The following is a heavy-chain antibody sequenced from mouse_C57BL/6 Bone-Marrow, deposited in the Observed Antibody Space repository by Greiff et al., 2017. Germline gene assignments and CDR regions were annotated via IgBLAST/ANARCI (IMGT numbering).Heavy chain of an antibody. CDR2: INPGSGGT. V-gene: IGHV1-54*01. Sequence: VKLMESGAELVRPGTSVKVSCKASGYAFTNYLIAWVKQRPGQGLEWIGVINPGSGGTNYNEKFKGKATLTADKSSSTAYMPLSSLTSEDSAVYFCARGFDYYCSSYFDYWGQGTTLTVSS. CDR3: ARGFDYYCSSYFDY. D-gene: IGHD1-1*01. J-gene: IGHJ2*01. CDR1: GYAFTNYL.